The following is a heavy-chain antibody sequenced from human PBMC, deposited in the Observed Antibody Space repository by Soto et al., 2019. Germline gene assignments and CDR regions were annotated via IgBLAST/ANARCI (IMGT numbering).Heavy chain of an antibody. J-gene: IGHJ4*02. CDR2: ISSSASYM. V-gene: IGHV3-21*01. Sequence: PGGSLRLSCATSGFTFSRCDMNWVRQAPGKGLEWVPFISSSASYMYYADSVKGRFTISRDNSKKSLYLQMNSLRADDTAVYYCARECVDTVTSITIPFDYWGQGALVTVSS. CDR3: ARECVDTVTSITIPFDY. D-gene: IGHD5-12*01. CDR1: GFTFSRCD.